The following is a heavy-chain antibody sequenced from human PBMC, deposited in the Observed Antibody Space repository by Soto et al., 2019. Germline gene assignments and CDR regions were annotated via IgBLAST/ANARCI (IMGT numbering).Heavy chain of an antibody. D-gene: IGHD6-6*01. CDR3: ASESSSTLDS. Sequence: GGSLRLSCAASGFTFSSYEMNWVRQAPGKGLEWVSYISSSGSTIYYADSVKGRFTISRDNAKNSLYLQMNSLRAEDTAGYYCASESSSTLDSWGQGTWVTVSS. CDR1: GFTFSSYE. CDR2: ISSSGSTI. V-gene: IGHV3-48*03. J-gene: IGHJ4*02.